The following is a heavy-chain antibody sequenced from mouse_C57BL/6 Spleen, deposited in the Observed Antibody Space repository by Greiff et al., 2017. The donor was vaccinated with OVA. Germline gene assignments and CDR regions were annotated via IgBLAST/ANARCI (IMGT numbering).Heavy chain of an antibody. D-gene: IGHD1-1*01. V-gene: IGHV1-69*01. CDR3: ASGDYCGGLF. CDR2: IDPSDSYT. CDR1: GYTFTSYW. Sequence: QVQLQQPGAELVMPGASVKLSCKASGYTFTSYWMHWVKQRPGQGLEWIGEIDPSDSYTNYNQKFKGKSTLTVDKSSSTVYMQLSSLTSEYSAVSYCASGDYCGGLFWGQGTTLTVSS. J-gene: IGHJ2*01.